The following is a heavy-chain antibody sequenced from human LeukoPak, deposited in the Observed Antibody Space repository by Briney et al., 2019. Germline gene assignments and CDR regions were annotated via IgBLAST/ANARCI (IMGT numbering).Heavy chain of an antibody. Sequence: SQTLSLTCAISGDSVSSISVAWNWIRQSPSRGLEWLGRTYKRSKWYNDYAVSVKSRITINPDTSKNQFSLQLNSLTPEDTAVYYCARDEGFGELFYRHWGQGTLVTVSS. V-gene: IGHV6-1*01. CDR3: ARDEGFGELFYRH. D-gene: IGHD3-10*01. CDR2: TYKRSKWYN. CDR1: GDSVSSISVA. J-gene: IGHJ4*02.